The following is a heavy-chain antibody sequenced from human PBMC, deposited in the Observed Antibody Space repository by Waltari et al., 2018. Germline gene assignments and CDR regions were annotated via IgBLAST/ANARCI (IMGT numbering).Heavy chain of an antibody. J-gene: IGHJ4*02. CDR2: VDPEDGET. Sequence: EVQLVQSGAEVTKPGATVKISCKAPGYTFTDYYMHWVQQAPGKGLEWMGRVDPEDGETIYAEKFQGRVTITADTSTDTAYMELSSLRSEDTAVYYCATLDYYDSSGYYSTGHFDYWGQGTLVTVSS. D-gene: IGHD3-22*01. CDR3: ATLDYYDSSGYYSTGHFDY. CDR1: GYTFTDYY. V-gene: IGHV1-69-2*01.